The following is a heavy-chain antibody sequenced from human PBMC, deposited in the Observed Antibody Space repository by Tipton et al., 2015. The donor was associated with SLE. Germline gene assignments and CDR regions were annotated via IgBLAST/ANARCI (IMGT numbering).Heavy chain of an antibody. CDR2: IYYTGNT. J-gene: IGHJ4*02. CDR1: GGSIGSGGYS. D-gene: IGHD6-19*01. V-gene: IGHV4-30-2*03. Sequence: LRLSCTVSGGSIGSGGYSWNWIRQPPGKGLEWIGNIYYTGNTFYNPSLKSRVTISVDTSKNQFSLNLSSVTAADTAVYYCARALSSGWYYYWGQGTLITVSS. CDR3: ARALSSGWYYY.